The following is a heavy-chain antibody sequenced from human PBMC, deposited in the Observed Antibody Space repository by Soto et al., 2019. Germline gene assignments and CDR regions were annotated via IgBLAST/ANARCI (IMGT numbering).Heavy chain of an antibody. Sequence: ASVKVSCKASGYTFTSYAMHWVRQAPGQRLEWMGWINAGNGNTKYSQKFQGRVTITRDTSASTAYMELSSLRSEDTAVYYCARRKIAARPYYYGMDVWGQGTTVTVSS. V-gene: IGHV1-3*01. J-gene: IGHJ6*02. CDR3: ARRKIAARPYYYGMDV. D-gene: IGHD6-6*01. CDR1: GYTFTSYA. CDR2: INAGNGNT.